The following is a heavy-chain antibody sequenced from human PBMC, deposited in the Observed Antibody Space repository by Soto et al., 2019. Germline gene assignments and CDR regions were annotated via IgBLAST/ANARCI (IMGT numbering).Heavy chain of an antibody. Sequence: EVQLVESGGGLVKHGGSVRLSCAASGFTFSNAWMSWVRQAPGKGLEWVGRIKSKSAGGTTEYDAPVKDRFTISRDDSKNTLYLQMNSLTIEDTAVYYCARGHRSSGKIFDSWGQGTLVTVSS. J-gene: IGHJ4*02. V-gene: IGHV3-15*01. D-gene: IGHD3-22*01. CDR3: ARGHRSSGKIFDS. CDR1: GFTFSNAW. CDR2: IKSKSAGGTT.